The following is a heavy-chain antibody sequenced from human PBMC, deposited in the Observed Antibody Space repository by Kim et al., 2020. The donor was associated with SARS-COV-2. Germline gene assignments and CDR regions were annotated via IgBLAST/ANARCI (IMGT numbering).Heavy chain of an antibody. CDR1: GGTFSSYA. V-gene: IGHV1-69*13. D-gene: IGHD3-9*01. CDR2: IIPIFGTA. Sequence: SVKVSCKASGGTFSSYAISWVRQAPGQGLEWMGGIIPIFGTANYAQKFQGRVTITADESTSTAYMELSSLRSEDTAVYYCARGGHYYDILTGYYPAPNFDYWGQGTLVTVSS. J-gene: IGHJ4*02. CDR3: ARGGHYYDILTGYYPAPNFDY.